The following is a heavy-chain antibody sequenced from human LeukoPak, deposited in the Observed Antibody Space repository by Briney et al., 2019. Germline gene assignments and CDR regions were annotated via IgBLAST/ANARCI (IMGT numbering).Heavy chain of an antibody. CDR3: ASSAIVGDTTSSNDY. Sequence: SETLSLTCAVYGGSFSGYYWSWIRQPPGKGLEWIGEINHSGSTNYNPSLKSRVTISVDTSKNQFSLKLSSVTAADTAVYYCASSAIVGDTTSSNDYWGQGTLVTVSS. CDR1: GGSFSGYY. J-gene: IGHJ4*02. D-gene: IGHD1-26*01. V-gene: IGHV4-34*01. CDR2: INHSGST.